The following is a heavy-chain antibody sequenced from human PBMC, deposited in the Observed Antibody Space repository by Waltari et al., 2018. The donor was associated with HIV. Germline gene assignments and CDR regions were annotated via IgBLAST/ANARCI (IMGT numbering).Heavy chain of an antibody. CDR1: GGSISSYY. D-gene: IGHD2-2*01. J-gene: IGHJ4*02. CDR2: IYYSVST. V-gene: IGHV4-59*01. Sequence: QVQLQESGPGLVKPSETLSLTCTVSGGSISSYYWSWIRQPPGKGLEWIGYIYYSVSTNYNPSLKSRGTTSVDTSKNQFSLKLSSVTAADTAVYYCARGGPYQLQDYWGQGTLVTVSS. CDR3: ARGGPYQLQDY.